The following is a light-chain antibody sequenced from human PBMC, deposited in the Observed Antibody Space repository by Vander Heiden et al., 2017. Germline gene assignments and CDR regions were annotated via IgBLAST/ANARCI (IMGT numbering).Light chain of an antibody. J-gene: IGLJ2*01. Sequence: QPALTQSPSPSASLGASVPHSCTLSSAYRSYKVDWYQQRPGKGPRFVMRVGTGGMGGSKGDDIPDRFSVLGSGLNRYLTIKNIQEEDESDYHCGADHGYGTNFVYVFGGGTKLTVL. V-gene: IGLV9-49*01. CDR1: SAYRSYK. CDR3: GADHGYGTNFVYV. CDR2: VGTGGMGG.